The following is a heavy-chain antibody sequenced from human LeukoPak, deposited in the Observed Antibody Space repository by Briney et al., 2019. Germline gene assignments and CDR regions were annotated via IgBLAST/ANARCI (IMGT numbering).Heavy chain of an antibody. CDR3: ASRNYYDSSGYIDY. J-gene: IGHJ4*02. D-gene: IGHD3-22*01. CDR1: GYSISSGYY. Sequence: SETLSLTCTVSGYSISSGYYWIWIRQPPGKGLEWIGYIYYSGSTNYNPSLKSRVTISLDTSKNQFSLRLSSVTAADTALYYCASRNYYDSSGYIDYWGQGTLVTVSS. CDR2: IYYSGST. V-gene: IGHV4-61*01.